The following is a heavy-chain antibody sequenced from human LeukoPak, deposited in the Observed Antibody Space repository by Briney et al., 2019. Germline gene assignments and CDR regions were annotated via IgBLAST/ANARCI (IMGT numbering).Heavy chain of an antibody. CDR3: ARAFRPTVRAGEWFDY. D-gene: IGHD3-3*01. J-gene: IGHJ4*02. CDR1: GDSISNYY. CDR2: IYTSGST. V-gene: IGHV4-4*07. Sequence: PSETLSLTCTVSGDSISNYYWSWIRQPAGKGLEWIGRIYTSGSTNYNPSLKSRVTMSVDTSKNQFSLKLSSVTAADTAVYYCARAFRPTVRAGEWFDYWGQGTLVTVSS.